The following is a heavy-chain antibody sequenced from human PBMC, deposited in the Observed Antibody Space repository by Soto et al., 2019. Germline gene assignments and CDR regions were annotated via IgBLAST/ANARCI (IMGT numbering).Heavy chain of an antibody. CDR2: IYPADSDT. V-gene: IGHV5-51*01. J-gene: IGHJ4*02. CDR3: ARLAKPGGGVHYFGY. CDR1: GYSFPSYW. D-gene: IGHD1-1*01. Sequence: EVQLVQSGAEVKKSGESLKISCQGSGYSFPSYWIGWVSQMPGKGLEWMGIIYPADSDTRYSPSFQDQVTISADKSSSTAYLQWSSLQASDTAMYYCARLAKPGGGVHYFGYWGQGTLVTVSS.